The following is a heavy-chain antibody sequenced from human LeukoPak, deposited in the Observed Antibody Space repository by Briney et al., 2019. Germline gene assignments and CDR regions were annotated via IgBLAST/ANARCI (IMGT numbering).Heavy chain of an antibody. V-gene: IGHV1-8*01. CDR2: MSPNSGDT. Sequence: GASVRVSCKASGYTFTSYDFNWVRQAPGQRPECMGWMSPNSGDTDYAQKFQDRVTTTRDTSISTPYIELSSLRSDDTAVYYCARGPPSWGYGYWGPGPRVTVSS. J-gene: IGHJ4*02. D-gene: IGHD2-2*01. CDR3: ARGPPSWGYGY. CDR1: GYTFTSYD.